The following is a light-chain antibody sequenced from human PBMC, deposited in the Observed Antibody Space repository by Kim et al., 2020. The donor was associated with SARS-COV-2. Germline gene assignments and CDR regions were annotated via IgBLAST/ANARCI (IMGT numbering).Light chain of an antibody. CDR2: GAS. CDR1: QSVSSSY. Sequence: ETVLTQSPGTLSLSPGERATLSCRASQSVSSSYLAWYQQKPGQAPRLLIYGASSRATGIPDRFSGSGSGTDFTLTISRLEPEDFAVYYCQQYGRSPYTFGQGTKLEI. V-gene: IGKV3-20*01. CDR3: QQYGRSPYT. J-gene: IGKJ2*01.